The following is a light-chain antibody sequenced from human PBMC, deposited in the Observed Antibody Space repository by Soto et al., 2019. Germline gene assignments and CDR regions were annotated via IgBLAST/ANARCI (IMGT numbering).Light chain of an antibody. CDR1: SSDVGSYNL. CDR3: RSFAGSSPWV. CDR2: EGS. Sequence: QSALTQPASVSGSPGQSITISCTGTSSDVGSYNLVSWYQHHPGKAPKLMIYEGSKRPSGVSNRFSGSKSGNTASLTISGLRGEDGDDYSCRSFAGSSPWVFGEGPTLPAL. V-gene: IGLV2-23*01. J-gene: IGLJ3*02.